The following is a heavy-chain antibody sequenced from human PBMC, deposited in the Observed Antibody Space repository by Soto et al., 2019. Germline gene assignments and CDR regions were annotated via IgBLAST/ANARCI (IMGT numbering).Heavy chain of an antibody. J-gene: IGHJ4*02. CDR1: GASISSNNW. CDR3: ARSPVTEDY. D-gene: IGHD4-17*01. Sequence: QVQLQESGPGLVKPSGTLSLTCAVSGASISSNNWWSWVRQPPGKGLEWVGEIYHSGSTNYNLSLKSRVTISLDKSQKQFALKLSAVTAADTAVYYCARSPVTEDYWGQGTLVTVSS. CDR2: IYHSGST. V-gene: IGHV4-4*02.